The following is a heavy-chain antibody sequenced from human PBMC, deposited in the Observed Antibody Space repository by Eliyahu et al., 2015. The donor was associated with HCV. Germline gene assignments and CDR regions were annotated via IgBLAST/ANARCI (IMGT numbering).Heavy chain of an antibody. CDR1: GXTXRXXG. CDR3: AKEITPRTSEGWLLDS. Sequence: QVQLVESGGGVVQPGRSLXRSCAAXGXTXRXXGMQWVRQAPGKGLEWVGVXSYGGGFQYYADSVRGRFTISRDNSKSTFSLEMKSLRPEDTAVYYCAKEITPRTSEGWLLDSWGQGTLVTVSS. D-gene: IGHD3-16*01. J-gene: IGHJ4*02. V-gene: IGHV3-30*18. CDR2: XSYGGGFQ.